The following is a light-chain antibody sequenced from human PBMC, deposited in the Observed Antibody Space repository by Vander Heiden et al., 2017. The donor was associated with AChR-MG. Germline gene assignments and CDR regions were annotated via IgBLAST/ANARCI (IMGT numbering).Light chain of an antibody. CDR3: QQSYSSWT. J-gene: IGKJ1*01. V-gene: IGKV1-39*01. CDR2: AAS. Sequence: DIQMTQSPSSLSASVGDRVTITCRASQSITTYLNWYQQRPGKAPNLLIYAASRLQSGVPSRFSGSGSGTDFTLTISRLQPEDFATYYWQQSYSSWTFGQGTKVDVK. CDR1: QSITTY.